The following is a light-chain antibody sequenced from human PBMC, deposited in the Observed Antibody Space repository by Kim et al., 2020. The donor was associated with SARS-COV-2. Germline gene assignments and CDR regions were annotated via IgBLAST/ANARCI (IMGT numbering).Light chain of an antibody. V-gene: IGKV3-15*01. CDR3: QQYNDWYT. J-gene: IGKJ2*01. CDR1: QSVSSK. Sequence: EIVMTQSPATLSVSPGERATLFCRASQSVSSKLAWYQQRPGQSPRLLIYDASTRATGIPARFSGSGSGTEFSLTITSLQSEDFGVYYCQQYNDWYTFGQGTKLEI. CDR2: DAS.